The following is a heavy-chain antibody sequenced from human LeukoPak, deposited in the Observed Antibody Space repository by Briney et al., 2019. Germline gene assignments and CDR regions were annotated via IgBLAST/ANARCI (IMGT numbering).Heavy chain of an antibody. Sequence: GGSLRLSCTASGFTFSYWMSWVRQAPGKGLERVANIEHDGSTKFYLDSVKGRITISRDNARSSLYLQTNSLRAEDTAVYYCARLWGDATIFDFWGQGTLVTVSS. D-gene: IGHD5-12*01. CDR3: ARLWGDATIFDF. CDR1: GFTFSYW. J-gene: IGHJ4*02. CDR2: IEHDGSTK. V-gene: IGHV3-7*01.